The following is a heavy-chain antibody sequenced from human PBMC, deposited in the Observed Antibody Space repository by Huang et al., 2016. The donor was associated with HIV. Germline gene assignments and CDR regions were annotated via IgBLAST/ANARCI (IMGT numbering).Heavy chain of an antibody. J-gene: IGHJ4*02. V-gene: IGHV1-2*06. CDR2: IYPTSGAI. CDR3: AREAWASGVAHYFDY. Sequence: QVQLVQSGAEVKRPGASVKVSCKSSGYSFTGHFIHWVRQAPGQGLEVLGRIYPTSGAINWASRFQGRVAMTRDKSIGTAFMERSGLRSDDTAVFFCAREAWASGVAHYFDYWGPGTLVTVSS. D-gene: IGHD3-10*01. CDR1: GYSFTGHF.